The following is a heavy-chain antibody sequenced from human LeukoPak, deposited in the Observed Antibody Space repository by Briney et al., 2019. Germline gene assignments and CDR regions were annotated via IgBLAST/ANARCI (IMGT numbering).Heavy chain of an antibody. CDR1: GYTFTSYG. D-gene: IGHD3-9*01. J-gene: IGHJ4*02. CDR3: ARGGVRYFDWLLRMYYFDY. Sequence: GASVKVSCKASGYTFTSYGISWVRQAPGQGLEWMGWTSAYNGNTNYAQKLQGRVTMTTDTSTSTAYMELRSLRSDDTAVYYCARGGVRYFDWLLRMYYFDYWGQGTLVTVSS. CDR2: TSAYNGNT. V-gene: IGHV1-18*01.